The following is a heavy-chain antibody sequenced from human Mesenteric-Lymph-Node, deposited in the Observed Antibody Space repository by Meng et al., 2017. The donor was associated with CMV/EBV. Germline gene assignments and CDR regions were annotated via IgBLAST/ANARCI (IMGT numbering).Heavy chain of an antibody. CDR1: GFTFSRYA. J-gene: IGHJ4*02. V-gene: IGHV3-23*01. CDR3: AKADDSSGYYSGFLDH. Sequence: GGSLRLSCAASGFTFSRYAMSWVRQAPGKGLEWVSAISGSGGSTYYADSVKGRFTISRDNSKNTLYLQMNSLRAEDTAVYYCAKADDSSGYYSGFLDHWGQGTLVTVSS. D-gene: IGHD3-22*01. CDR2: ISGSGGST.